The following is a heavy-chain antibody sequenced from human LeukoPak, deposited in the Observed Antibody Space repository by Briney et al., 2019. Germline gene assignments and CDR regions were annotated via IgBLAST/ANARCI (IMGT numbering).Heavy chain of an antibody. CDR3: ARGTEWLRFSGAFDY. J-gene: IGHJ4*02. CDR1: GYTFTNYD. D-gene: IGHD5-12*01. Sequence: ASVKVSCKASGYTFTNYDVNWVRQATGQGLEWMGWMNPTSGKAGFAQRFQGRVSMTRNISISTAYMELSSLRSEDTAVYYCARGTEWLRFSGAFDYWGQGTLVTVSS. CDR2: MNPTSGKA. V-gene: IGHV1-8*01.